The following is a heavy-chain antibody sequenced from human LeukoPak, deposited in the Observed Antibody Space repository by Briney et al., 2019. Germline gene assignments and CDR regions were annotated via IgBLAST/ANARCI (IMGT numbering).Heavy chain of an antibody. CDR2: IRSKANSYAT. CDR3: TRRVTTVVTSTYNWFDP. Sequence: GGSLRLSCAASGFTFSGSAMHWVRQASGKGLEWVGRIRSKANSYATAYAASVKGRFTISRDDSKNTAYLQMNSLKTEDTAVYYCTRRVTTVVTSTYNWFDPWGQGTLVTVSS. J-gene: IGHJ5*02. V-gene: IGHV3-73*01. CDR1: GFTFSGSA. D-gene: IGHD4-23*01.